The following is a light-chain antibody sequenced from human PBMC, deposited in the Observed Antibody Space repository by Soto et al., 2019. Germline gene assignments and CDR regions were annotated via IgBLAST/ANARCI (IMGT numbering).Light chain of an antibody. J-gene: IGKJ1*01. Sequence: DIQMTQSPSSLSASVGDRVTITCRASQSISSYLNWYQQKPGKAPKLLIYAASSLQSGVPSRFSGSGSGTDFTLTISSLQPEDFATYYCQQSHSTPPWTFGQGTKVEI. CDR2: AAS. CDR1: QSISSY. V-gene: IGKV1-39*01. CDR3: QQSHSTPPWT.